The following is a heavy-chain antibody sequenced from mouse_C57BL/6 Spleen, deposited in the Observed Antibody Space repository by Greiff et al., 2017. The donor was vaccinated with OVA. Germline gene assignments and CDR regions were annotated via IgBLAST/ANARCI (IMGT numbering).Heavy chain of an antibody. D-gene: IGHD6-1*01. CDR3: ARASYLHYFDY. V-gene: IGHV3-6*01. CDR1: GYSITSGYY. J-gene: IGHJ2*01. Sequence: EVQRVESGPGLVKPSQSLSLTCSVTGYSITSGYYWNWIRQFPGNKLEWMGYISYDGSNNYNPSLKNRISITRDTSKNQFFLKLNSVTTEDTATYYCARASYLHYFDYWGQGTTLTVSS. CDR2: ISYDGSN.